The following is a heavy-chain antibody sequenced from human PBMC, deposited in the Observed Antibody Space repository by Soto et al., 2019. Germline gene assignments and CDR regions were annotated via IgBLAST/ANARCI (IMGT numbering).Heavy chain of an antibody. CDR3: ARGQSAGSDDAFDI. J-gene: IGHJ3*02. V-gene: IGHV3-30-3*01. CDR2: ISYGGSNK. D-gene: IGHD6-25*01. Sequence: QVQLVESGGGVVQPGRSLRLSCAASGFTFNTYPMHWVRQAPGKGLEWVAVISYGGSNKYYADSVKGRFTISRDNSKNTLYLQMNSLRAEDTAVYYCARGQSAGSDDAFDIWGQGTMVTVSS. CDR1: GFTFNTYP.